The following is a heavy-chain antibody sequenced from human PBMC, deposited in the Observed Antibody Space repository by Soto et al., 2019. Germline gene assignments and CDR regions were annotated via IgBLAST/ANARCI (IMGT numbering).Heavy chain of an antibody. CDR1: GFTFSSYG. D-gene: IGHD4-17*01. V-gene: IGHV3-30*18. Sequence: GGSLRLSCAASGFTFSSYGMHWVRQAPGKGLEWVAVISYDGSNKYYADSVKGRFTISRDNSKNTLYLQMNSLRAEDTAVYYCAKSAGDDYGGNSVDYWGQGTQVTVSS. J-gene: IGHJ4*02. CDR2: ISYDGSNK. CDR3: AKSAGDDYGGNSVDY.